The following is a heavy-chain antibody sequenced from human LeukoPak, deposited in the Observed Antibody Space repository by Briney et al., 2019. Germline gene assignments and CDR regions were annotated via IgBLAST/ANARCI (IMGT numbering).Heavy chain of an antibody. Sequence: GPLRLSCAASGFPFINAWMSWVRQAPGKGLEWVGRIKTKSDGGTTDYAAPGKGRLIITKNDATNTLNLQMNSLKTEDTAVYYCTTDRRSYYYFDYWGQGTLVTVSS. CDR1: GFPFINAW. V-gene: IGHV3-15*01. D-gene: IGHD1-26*01. J-gene: IGHJ4*02. CDR2: IKTKSDGGTT. CDR3: TTDRRSYYYFDY.